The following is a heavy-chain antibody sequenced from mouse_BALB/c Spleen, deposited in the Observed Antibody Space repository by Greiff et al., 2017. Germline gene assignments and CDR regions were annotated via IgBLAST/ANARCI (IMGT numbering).Heavy chain of an antibody. CDR3: TRDRGLRRGPFAY. Sequence: EVQLVESGGGLVQPGGSRKLSCAASGFTFSSFGMHWVRQAPEKGLEWVAYISSGSSTIYYADTVKGRFTISRDNAKNTLYLQMSSLKSEDTAMYYCTRDRGLRRGPFAYWGQGTLVTVSA. D-gene: IGHD2-4*01. V-gene: IGHV5-17*02. J-gene: IGHJ3*01. CDR1: GFTFSSFG. CDR2: ISSGSSTI.